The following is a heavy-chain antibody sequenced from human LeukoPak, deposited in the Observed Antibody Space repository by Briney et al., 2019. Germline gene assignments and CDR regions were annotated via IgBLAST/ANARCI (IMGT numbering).Heavy chain of an antibody. V-gene: IGHV3-30-3*01. D-gene: IGHD3-10*01. J-gene: IGHJ4*02. CDR2: ISYDGSNK. CDR3: ARDFSMVLDY. CDR1: GVTFSSYA. Sequence: GGSLRLSCAASGVTFSSYAMHWVRQAPGKGLEWVAVISYDGSNKYYADSVKGRFTISRDNSKNTLYLQMNSLRAEDTAVYYCARDFSMVLDYWGQGTLVTVSS.